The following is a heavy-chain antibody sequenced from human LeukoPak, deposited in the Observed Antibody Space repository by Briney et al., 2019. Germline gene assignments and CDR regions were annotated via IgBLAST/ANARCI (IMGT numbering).Heavy chain of an antibody. CDR2: INPSSGGT. V-gene: IGHV1-2*02. CDR1: GYTFTGYY. CDR3: ARESDAYYFDY. Sequence: ASVKVSCKASGYTFTGYYMHWVRQAPGQGLEWMGWINPSSGGTNYAQKFQGRVTMTRDTSISTAYMELSRLRSDDTAVYYCARESDAYYFDYWGQGTLVTVSS. J-gene: IGHJ4*02.